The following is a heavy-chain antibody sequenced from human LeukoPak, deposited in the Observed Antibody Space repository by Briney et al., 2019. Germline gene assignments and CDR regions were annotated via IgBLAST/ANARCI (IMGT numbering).Heavy chain of an antibody. J-gene: IGHJ5*01. Sequence: PGGSLRLSCEASGFAFSFFAISWLRQPPGKGLEWVSTINANSGTRSYAASVRGRFTISRDNSKNTVYLQLNTLRAGDTAVYYCAKPISGGLAVTADWFDPWGQGTLVIVSS. CDR2: INANSGTR. V-gene: IGHV3-23*01. D-gene: IGHD6-19*01. CDR1: GFAFSFFA. CDR3: AKPISGGLAVTADWFDP.